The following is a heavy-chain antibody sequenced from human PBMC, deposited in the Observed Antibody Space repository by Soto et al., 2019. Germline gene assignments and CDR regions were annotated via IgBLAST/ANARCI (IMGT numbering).Heavy chain of an antibody. V-gene: IGHV3-7*01. CDR2: INQDGSER. CDR1: GFTFSTYW. CDR3: VCGGNFFVY. D-gene: IGHD3-16*01. Sequence: EVQLVESGGSLVQPGGSLRLPYAASGFTFSTYWMTWVSQPPGKGMEWVASINQDGSERYYVDSVRGRFTISRDNAKKSLYLHMNSLRAEDTAVYYCVCGGNFFVYWGQGTLVSVSP. J-gene: IGHJ4*02.